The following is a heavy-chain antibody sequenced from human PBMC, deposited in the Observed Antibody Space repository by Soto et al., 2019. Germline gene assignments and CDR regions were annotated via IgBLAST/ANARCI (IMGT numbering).Heavy chain of an antibody. CDR3: AREMSYYDASGLLTNFDY. V-gene: IGHV3-30-3*01. CDR1: GFTFSGYA. CDR2: ISNDGSND. J-gene: IGHJ4*02. Sequence: GGSLRLSCAASGFTFSGYAMHWVRQAPGRGLEWVAVISNDGSNDYYADSVKGRFTISRDNPKNTLYLQMISLRAEDTAVYYCAREMSYYDASGLLTNFDYWGQGTLVTVSS. D-gene: IGHD3-22*01.